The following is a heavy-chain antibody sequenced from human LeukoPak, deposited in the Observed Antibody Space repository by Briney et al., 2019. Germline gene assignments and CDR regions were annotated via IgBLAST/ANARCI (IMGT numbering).Heavy chain of an antibody. V-gene: IGHV3-23*01. CDR2: ISYSGANS. CDR3: ARDMQLST. CDR1: GFAFSNTG. D-gene: IGHD3-16*02. J-gene: IGHJ3*01. Sequence: GGSLRLSCAASGFAFSNTGMAWVRQAPGEGLEWVSLISYSGANSYYTDSVRGRFTISRDNSKDTLFLRMNSLRAEDTAIYYCARDMQLSTWGLGTMVTVSS.